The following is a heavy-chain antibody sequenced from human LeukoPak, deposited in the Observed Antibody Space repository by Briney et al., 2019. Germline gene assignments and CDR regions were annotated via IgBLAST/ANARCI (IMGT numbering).Heavy chain of an antibody. CDR1: GFTFSNYA. D-gene: IGHD3-22*01. Sequence: GGSLRLSCAASGFTFSNYAMNWVRQAPGKGLEWVSAISARSSSIDSADSVKGRFTISRDNAKNSLFLQMSSLRAEDTAVYYCARGFPPMKAYMDVWGKGTTVTVSS. CDR3: ARGFPPMKAYMDV. V-gene: IGHV3-21*01. J-gene: IGHJ6*03. CDR2: ISARSSSI.